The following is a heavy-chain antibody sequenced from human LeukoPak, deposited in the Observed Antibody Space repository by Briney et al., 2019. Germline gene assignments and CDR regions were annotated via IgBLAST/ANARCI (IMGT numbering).Heavy chain of an antibody. J-gene: IGHJ4*02. Sequence: PGGSLRLSCAASGFTFSTYRMHWVRQAPGKGLVWVSHVDIDGSGATYADSVKGRFTISRDNAKNTLFLQMNSLRVEDTAVYYCSRGRYYLDSWGQGTLVTVSS. CDR3: SRGRYYLDS. CDR2: VDIDGSGA. D-gene: IGHD3-16*01. CDR1: GFTFSTYR. V-gene: IGHV3-74*01.